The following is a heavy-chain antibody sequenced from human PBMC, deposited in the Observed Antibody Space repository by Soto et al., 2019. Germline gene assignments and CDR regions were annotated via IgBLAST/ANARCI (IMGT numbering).Heavy chain of an antibody. CDR3: ARYEHYGGFSIDY. CDR2: IIPIFGTA. V-gene: IGHV1-69*01. J-gene: IGHJ4*02. CDR1: GGTFSSYA. Sequence: QVQLVQSGAEVKKPGSSVKVSCKASGGTFSSYAISWVRQAPGQGLEWMGGIIPIFGTANYAQKFQGRVTITADESTSTAYMELSRLSSEDTALYYCARYEHYGGFSIDYWGQGTLVTVSS. D-gene: IGHD4-17*01.